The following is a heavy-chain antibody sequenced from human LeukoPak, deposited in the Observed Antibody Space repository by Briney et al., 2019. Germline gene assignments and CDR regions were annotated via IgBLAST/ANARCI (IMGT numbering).Heavy chain of an antibody. CDR2: FKSKTAT. Sequence: PGGSLRLSCAASGFTFSSYAMSWVRQAPGKGLEWVGHFKSKTATNYAAPVKGRFTYSSDDSQNTLYLQMSSLKTEDTAVYYCTNDLAAVGKGEFDYWGQGTLVTVSS. V-gene: IGHV3-15*01. CDR3: TNDLAAVGKGEFDY. CDR1: GFTFSSYA. J-gene: IGHJ4*02. D-gene: IGHD6-13*01.